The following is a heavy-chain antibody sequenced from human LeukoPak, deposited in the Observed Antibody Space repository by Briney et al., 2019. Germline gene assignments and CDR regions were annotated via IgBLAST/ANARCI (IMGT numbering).Heavy chain of an antibody. CDR1: GFTFSTYW. Sequence: GGSLRLSCAASGFTFSTYWMSWVRQAPGKGLEWVANIKQDGSEKYYVDSVKGRFTISRDNAKNSLYLQMNSLRAEDTAVYYCARGYSYGGYYYYMDVWGKGTTVTVSS. V-gene: IGHV3-7*01. CDR3: ARGYSYGGYYYYMDV. D-gene: IGHD5-18*01. J-gene: IGHJ6*03. CDR2: IKQDGSEK.